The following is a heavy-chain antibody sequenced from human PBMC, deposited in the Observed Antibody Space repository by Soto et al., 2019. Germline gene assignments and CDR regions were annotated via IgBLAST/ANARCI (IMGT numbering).Heavy chain of an antibody. D-gene: IGHD5-12*01. V-gene: IGHV3-23*01. CDR3: ATVSPDGYHKKGGY. CDR1: GFTFSSHA. Sequence: PGGSLRLSCAASGFTFSSHAMSWVRQAPGKRLEWVSAISGSGGCTYYADSVKGRFTISRDNSKNTLYLQMNSLRAEDTAVYYFATVSPDGYHKKGGYWGQGTLVTVSS. CDR2: ISGSGGCT. J-gene: IGHJ4*02.